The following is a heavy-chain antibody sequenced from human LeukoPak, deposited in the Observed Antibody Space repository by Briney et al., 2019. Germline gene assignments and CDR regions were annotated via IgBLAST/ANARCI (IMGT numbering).Heavy chain of an antibody. Sequence: SETLSLTCTVSGGSISSSSYFWGWIRQPPGKGLEFIGSIYYSGSTFYNPSLKSRVTVSMDMAKNQFSLKLNSVTAADTAVYYCARVVRRVFYFDYWGREPWSPSPQ. V-gene: IGHV4-39*07. CDR2: IYYSGST. CDR3: ARVVRRVFYFDY. CDR1: GGSISSSSYF. D-gene: IGHD6-13*01. J-gene: IGHJ4*02.